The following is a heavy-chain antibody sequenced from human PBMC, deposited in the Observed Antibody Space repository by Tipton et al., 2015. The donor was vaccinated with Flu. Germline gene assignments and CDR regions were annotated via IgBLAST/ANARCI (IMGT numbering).Heavy chain of an antibody. V-gene: IGHV1-8*01. CDR1: GYTFTSYD. D-gene: IGHD6-13*01. J-gene: IGHJ4*02. CDR2: VNPNSGNT. Sequence: QVQLVQSGAEVKKPGASVKVSCKDSGYTFTSYDINWVRQATGQGLEWMGWVNPNSGNTGYAQKFQGRVTMTRNTSISTAYMELSSLRSEDTAVCYCARGLVAAAGRQYDYWGQGTRVTVSS. CDR3: ARGLVAAAGRQYDY.